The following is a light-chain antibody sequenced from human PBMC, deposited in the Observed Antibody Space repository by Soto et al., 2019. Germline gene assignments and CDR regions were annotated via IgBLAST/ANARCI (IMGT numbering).Light chain of an antibody. V-gene: IGKV3-15*01. CDR3: HQYHNWPRT. CDR2: AAS. CDR1: QSVSSD. Sequence: EIVMTQSPATLSVSPGERATLSCRASQSVSSDLAWYQQKPGQTPSLLIYAASTRATGIPARFSGSGSGTEFTLTINRLQSEDFAVYYCHQYHNWPRTFGQGTKVEI. J-gene: IGKJ1*01.